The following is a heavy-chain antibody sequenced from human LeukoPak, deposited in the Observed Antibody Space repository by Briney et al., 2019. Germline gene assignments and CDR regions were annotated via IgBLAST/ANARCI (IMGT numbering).Heavy chain of an antibody. CDR1: GFTFDDYA. J-gene: IGHJ6*02. D-gene: IGHD3-22*01. CDR2: ISWNSENT. V-gene: IGHV3-9*01. Sequence: PGGSLRLSCAASGFTFDDYAMFWVRQAPGKGLEWVSGISWNSENTGYAASVKGRFTISRDNAENSLYLQMNSLRGEDTAFYYCARGNRDSSGFYYYYGMDVWGQGTTVTVSS. CDR3: ARGNRDSSGFYYYYGMDV.